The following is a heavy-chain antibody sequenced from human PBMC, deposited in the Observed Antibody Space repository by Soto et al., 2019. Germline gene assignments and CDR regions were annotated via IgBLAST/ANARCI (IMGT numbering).Heavy chain of an antibody. D-gene: IGHD6-19*01. CDR3: AREYSSGWPLDY. J-gene: IGHJ4*02. Sequence: GSLRLSCAASGFRFSNYAMHWVRQAPGKGLEWVAVVSNDGNNKYYADSVKGRFTISRDNSKNTLFLQMNSLRSEDTAVYFCAREYSSGWPLDYWGQGTLVTVYS. V-gene: IGHV3-30-3*01. CDR1: GFRFSNYA. CDR2: VSNDGNNK.